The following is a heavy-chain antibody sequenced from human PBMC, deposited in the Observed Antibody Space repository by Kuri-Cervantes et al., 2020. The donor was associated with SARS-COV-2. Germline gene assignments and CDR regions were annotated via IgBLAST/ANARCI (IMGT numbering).Heavy chain of an antibody. D-gene: IGHD7-27*01. J-gene: IGHJ4*02. CDR3: ARDLRLGKSLDY. Sequence: GESLKISCAASGFTFSSYAMHWVRQAPGKGLEWVAVISYDGSNKYYADSVKGRFTISRDNSKNTLYLQMSSLRAEDTAVYYCARDLRLGKSLDYWGQGTLGTVSS. CDR1: GFTFSSYA. CDR2: ISYDGSNK. V-gene: IGHV3-30-3*01.